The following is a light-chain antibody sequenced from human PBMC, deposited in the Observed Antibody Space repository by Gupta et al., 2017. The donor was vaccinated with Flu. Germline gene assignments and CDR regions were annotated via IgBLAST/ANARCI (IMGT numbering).Light chain of an antibody. V-gene: IGKV1-39*01. CDR2: AAS. CDR1: QSISMY. CDR3: QQSDSTPWT. Sequence: PSSLSASVGDRVTMTCRASQSISMYLNWFQQKPGKAPKLLIYAASTLQSGVPSRFSGSRSGTDFTLTISRLQHEDFATYYCQQSDSTPWTFGQGTKVEI. J-gene: IGKJ1*01.